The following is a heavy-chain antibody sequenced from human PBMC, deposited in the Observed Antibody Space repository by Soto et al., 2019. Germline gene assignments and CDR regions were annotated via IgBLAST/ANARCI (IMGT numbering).Heavy chain of an antibody. CDR2: ISGSGGST. D-gene: IGHD6-13*01. CDR3: AKERERQSSSWYYFDY. CDR1: GFTFSSYA. V-gene: IGHV3-23*01. J-gene: IGHJ4*02. Sequence: EVQLLESGGGLVQPGGSLRLSCAASGFTFSSYAMSWVRQAPGKGLEWVSAISGSGGSTYYADSVKGRFTISRDNSKNTLYLQMNSLRAEDTAVYYCAKERERQSSSWYYFDYWGQGTLVTVSS.